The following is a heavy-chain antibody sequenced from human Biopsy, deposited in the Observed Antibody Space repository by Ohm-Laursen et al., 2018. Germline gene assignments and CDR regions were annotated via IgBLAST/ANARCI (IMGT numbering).Heavy chain of an antibody. CDR2: VYYTGST. Sequence: TLSLTCTVSGDFIRSYYWSWIRQPPGKGLQWIGYVYYTGSTDYNPSLQSRVTISVDTSKNHFSLRLRSVTPADTAIYYCARDRGYYSDRTVPGYFDLWGRGTLVTVSS. J-gene: IGHJ2*01. CDR3: ARDRGYYSDRTVPGYFDL. CDR1: GDFIRSYY. D-gene: IGHD3-22*01. V-gene: IGHV4-59*01.